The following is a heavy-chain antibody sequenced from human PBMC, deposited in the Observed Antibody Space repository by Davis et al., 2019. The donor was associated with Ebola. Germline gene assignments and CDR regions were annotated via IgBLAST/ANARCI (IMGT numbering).Heavy chain of an antibody. D-gene: IGHD5-12*01. Sequence: SGPTLVKPTQTLTLTCTFSGFSLNTSGMCVSWIRQPPGKALEWLARIDWDDDKFYRTSLKTRLTISKDTSKNQVVLIMTNMDPVDIATYYCARTRGYSGFFGDYYFYGMDVWGQGTTVTVSS. V-gene: IGHV2-70*17. CDR3: ARTRGYSGFFGDYYFYGMDV. CDR2: IDWDDDK. J-gene: IGHJ6*02. CDR1: GFSLNTSGMC.